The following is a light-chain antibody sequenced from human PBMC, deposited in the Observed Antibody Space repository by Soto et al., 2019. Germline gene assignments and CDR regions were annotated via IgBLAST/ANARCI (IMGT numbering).Light chain of an antibody. CDR2: GNS. J-gene: IGLJ2*01. CDR3: QSYDSSLSVV. Sequence: QSVMTQPHSVSGAPGKRVTISCTGRSSNIGAGYDVPWYQQLPGTAPKLLIYGNSNRPSGVPDRFSGSKSSTSASLAITGLHAEEEADYYCQSYDSSLSVVFGGGTKLTVL. V-gene: IGLV1-40*01. CDR1: SSNIGAGYD.